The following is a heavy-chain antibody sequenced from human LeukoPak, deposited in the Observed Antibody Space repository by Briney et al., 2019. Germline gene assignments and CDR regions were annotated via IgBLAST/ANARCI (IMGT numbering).Heavy chain of an antibody. CDR2: INHSGTT. CDR1: GYSISSGYY. CDR3: ARNIINWFDP. J-gene: IGHJ5*02. Sequence: SETLSLTCSVSGYSISSGYYWGWIRQPPGKGLESIGTINHSGTTYYNPSLKSRVTTSVDTSKNQFSLKLISVTAADTSVYYCARNIINWFDPWGQGTLVSVSS. V-gene: IGHV4-38-2*01. D-gene: IGHD3-10*01.